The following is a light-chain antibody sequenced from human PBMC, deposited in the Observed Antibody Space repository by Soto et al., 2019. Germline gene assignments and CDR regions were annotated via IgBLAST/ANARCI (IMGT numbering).Light chain of an antibody. Sequence: EIVMTQSPATLSVSPGERATLSCRASQSVSSNVAWYQQKPGQAPRLLIYGASTRATGIPARFSGSGSGTEFTLTISNLQSEDFAVYYCQQYNNWPRTFGQGTKV. V-gene: IGKV3-15*01. J-gene: IGKJ1*01. CDR3: QQYNNWPRT. CDR1: QSVSSN. CDR2: GAS.